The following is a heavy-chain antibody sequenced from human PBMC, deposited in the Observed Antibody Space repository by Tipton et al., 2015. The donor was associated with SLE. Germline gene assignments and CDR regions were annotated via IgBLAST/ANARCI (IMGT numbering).Heavy chain of an antibody. CDR1: GFTFSQHW. Sequence: SLRLSCEASGFTFSQHWMHWVRQVPGKGLVWVSRIRGDGSSTTYADSVKGRFTISRDNAKNTLYLQMSDLRAEDTAVYYCARDSFALVEGITPDYWGQGTLVTVSS. V-gene: IGHV3-74*01. J-gene: IGHJ4*02. D-gene: IGHD3-16*01. CDR2: IRGDGSST. CDR3: ARDSFALVEGITPDY.